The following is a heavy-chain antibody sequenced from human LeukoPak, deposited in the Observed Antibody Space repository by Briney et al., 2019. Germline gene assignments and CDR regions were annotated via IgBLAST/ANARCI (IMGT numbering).Heavy chain of an antibody. Sequence: HSGGSLRLSCAASGFTFSDYWMRWVRQAPGKGLVWVARINGDGSSTTYVKSVRGRFTISRDNAKKTLYLQMNSLRAEDAAVYYCARDMYSMSSARGAYWGQGTLVTVSS. CDR2: INGDGSST. D-gene: IGHD3-10*01. V-gene: IGHV3-74*01. CDR1: GFTFSDYW. J-gene: IGHJ4*02. CDR3: ARDMYSMSSARGAY.